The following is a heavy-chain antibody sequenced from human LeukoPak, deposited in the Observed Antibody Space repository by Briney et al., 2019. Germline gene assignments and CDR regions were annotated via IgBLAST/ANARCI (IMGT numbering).Heavy chain of an antibody. Sequence: KSSETLSLTCTVSGGSISSSNWWSWVRQPPGKGLEWIGEIYHSGSTNYNPSLKSRVTISVDKSKNQFSLKLSSVTAADTAVYYCAREIAVAGHFDYWGQGTLVTVSS. V-gene: IGHV4-4*02. CDR3: AREIAVAGHFDY. J-gene: IGHJ4*02. CDR2: IYHSGST. CDR1: GGSISSSNW. D-gene: IGHD6-19*01.